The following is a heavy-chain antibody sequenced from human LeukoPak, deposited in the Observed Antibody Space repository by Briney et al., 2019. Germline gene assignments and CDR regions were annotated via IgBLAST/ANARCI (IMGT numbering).Heavy chain of an antibody. J-gene: IGHJ4*02. Sequence: ASVKVSCKASGGTFSSYAISWVRQAPGQGLEWMGGIIPIFGTANYAQKFQGRVTITTDESTSTAYMELSSLRAEDTAVYYCAKDCRYYDFWSGYFDYWGQGTLVTVSS. D-gene: IGHD3-3*01. CDR1: GGTFSSYA. CDR2: IIPIFGTA. V-gene: IGHV1-69*05. CDR3: AKDCRYYDFWSGYFDY.